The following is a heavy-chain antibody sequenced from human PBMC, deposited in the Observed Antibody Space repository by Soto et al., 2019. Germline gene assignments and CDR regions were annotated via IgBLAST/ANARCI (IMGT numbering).Heavy chain of an antibody. CDR1: GGSISSYY. V-gene: IGHV4-4*07. D-gene: IGHD6-13*01. Sequence: SETPSLTCTVSGGSISSYYWSWIRQPAGKGLEWIGRIYTSGSTNYNPSLKSRVTMSVDTSKNQFSLKLSSVTAADTAVYYCARDHSSSPHFDYWGQGTLVTVSS. CDR3: ARDHSSSPHFDY. J-gene: IGHJ4*02. CDR2: IYTSGST.